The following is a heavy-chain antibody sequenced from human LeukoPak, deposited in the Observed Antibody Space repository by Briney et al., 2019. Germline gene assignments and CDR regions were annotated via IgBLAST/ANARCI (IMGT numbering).Heavy chain of an antibody. Sequence: GGSLRLSCAASGFTFSSYWMHWVRQAPGKGLVWVSRINSDGSSTSYADSVKGRFTIFRDNAKNTLYLQMNSLRAEDTAVYYCARVGVTMVRGVMHAFDIWGQGTMVTVSS. CDR3: ARVGVTMVRGVMHAFDI. D-gene: IGHD3-10*01. CDR1: GFTFSSYW. J-gene: IGHJ3*02. CDR2: INSDGSST. V-gene: IGHV3-74*01.